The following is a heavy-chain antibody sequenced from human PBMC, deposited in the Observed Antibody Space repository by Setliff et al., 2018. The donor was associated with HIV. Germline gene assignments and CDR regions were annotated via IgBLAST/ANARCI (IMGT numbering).Heavy chain of an antibody. J-gene: IGHJ5*02. Sequence: PSETLSLTCSVSGYSLSSASYWGWIRQSPEKGLEWIGSISLSGSTYYNPSLQSRVTISIDMSKNYFSLNLKSVTAADTAIYYCARGLTAPAAAGSWGQGMLVTVSS. V-gene: IGHV4-38-2*02. CDR2: ISLSGST. CDR1: GYSLSSASY. D-gene: IGHD6-13*01. CDR3: ARGLTAPAAAGS.